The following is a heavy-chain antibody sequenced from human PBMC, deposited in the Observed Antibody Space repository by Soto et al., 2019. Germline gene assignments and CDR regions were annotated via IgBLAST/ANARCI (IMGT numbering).Heavy chain of an antibody. CDR3: AITTSTVSYWFDP. Sequence: PGGSLRLSCVASGFRFGGYWMSWVRQAPGKGPEWVANIKEDGGEQHYVDSVKGRLTISRANTENALFLQMNNLRVEDSAIYYCAITTSTVSYWFDPWGPGTQVTVSS. V-gene: IGHV3-7*03. J-gene: IGHJ5*02. CDR1: GFRFGGYW. D-gene: IGHD4-4*01. CDR2: IKEDGGEQ.